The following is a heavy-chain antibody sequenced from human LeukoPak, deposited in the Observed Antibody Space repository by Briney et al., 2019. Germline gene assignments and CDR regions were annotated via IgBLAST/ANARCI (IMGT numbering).Heavy chain of an antibody. V-gene: IGHV4-39*01. CDR1: GGSISSYY. J-gene: IGHJ5*02. Sequence: PSETLSLTCTVSGGSISSYYWGWIRQPPGKGLEWIGSIYYGGSTYYNPSLKSRVTISVDTSMNQFSLELSSVTTADTAVYYCARALGYCSGGSCTRGYNWFDPWGQGTLVTVPS. D-gene: IGHD2-15*01. CDR3: ARALGYCSGGSCTRGYNWFDP. CDR2: IYYGGST.